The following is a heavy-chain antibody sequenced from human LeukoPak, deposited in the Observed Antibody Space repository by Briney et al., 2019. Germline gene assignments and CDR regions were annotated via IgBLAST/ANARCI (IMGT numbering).Heavy chain of an antibody. V-gene: IGHV4-31*03. J-gene: IGHJ4*02. Sequence: SETLSLTCTVSGGSISSVNYYWSWIRQHPGKGLEWIGYIYYSGSTFYSPSLKSRVTISVDTSKNQFSLKLSSVTAADTAVYYCARATSRPYYFDYWGQGTLVTVSS. CDR3: ARATSRPYYFDY. D-gene: IGHD6-25*01. CDR2: IYYSGST. CDR1: GGSISSVNYY.